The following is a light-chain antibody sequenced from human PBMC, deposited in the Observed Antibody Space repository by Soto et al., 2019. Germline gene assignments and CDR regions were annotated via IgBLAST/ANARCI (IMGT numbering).Light chain of an antibody. Sequence: QSVLTQPPSVSGAPGQRVTISCTGSSSNIGAGHDVHWYQQIPETAPRLLVSANTNRPSGVPDRFSGSNSGTSASLAITGLQAEDEADYYCQSFDSSMDGWVFGGGTKLT. CDR2: ANT. CDR1: SSNIGAGHD. V-gene: IGLV1-40*01. J-gene: IGLJ3*02. CDR3: QSFDSSMDGWV.